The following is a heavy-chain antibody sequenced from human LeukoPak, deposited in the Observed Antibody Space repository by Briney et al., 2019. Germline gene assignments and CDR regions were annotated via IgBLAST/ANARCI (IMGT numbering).Heavy chain of an antibody. J-gene: IGHJ4*02. CDR1: GFTFSSYE. CDR3: ARDKEDY. Sequence: PGGSLRLSCAASGFTFSSYEMNWVRQAPGKGLEWVSYISSRSSYIYYADSVKGRFTISRDNAKNSLYLEMNRLRAEDTAVYYCARDKEDYWGQGTLVTVSS. CDR2: ISSRSSYI. V-gene: IGHV3-21*05.